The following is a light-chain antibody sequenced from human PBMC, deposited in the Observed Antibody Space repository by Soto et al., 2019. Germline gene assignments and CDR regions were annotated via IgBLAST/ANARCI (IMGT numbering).Light chain of an antibody. Sequence: EVVMTQSPATLSVSPGERATLSCRASQSVSSNLAWYQQKPGQAPRLLIYGAFYRATDTPARFSGSGSGTEFTLTISSLQSEDCAVYYCQQYNDWPRTFGQGTKVDIK. CDR2: GAF. J-gene: IGKJ1*01. CDR1: QSVSSN. V-gene: IGKV3-15*01. CDR3: QQYNDWPRT.